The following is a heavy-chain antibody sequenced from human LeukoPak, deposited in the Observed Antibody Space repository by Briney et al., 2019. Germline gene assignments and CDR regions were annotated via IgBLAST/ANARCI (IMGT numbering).Heavy chain of an antibody. J-gene: IGHJ3*02. CDR1: GDSISSGDYY. V-gene: IGHV4-61*02. CDR3: ARGPYKYDGSGAFDI. CDR2: IYTSGST. D-gene: IGHD3-22*01. Sequence: SETLSLTCTVSGDSISSGDYYWSWIRQPAGKGLEWIGRIYTSGSTNYNPSLKSRATISVDTSKNQFSLKLTSVTAADTAVYYCARGPYKYDGSGAFDIWGQGTKVTVSS.